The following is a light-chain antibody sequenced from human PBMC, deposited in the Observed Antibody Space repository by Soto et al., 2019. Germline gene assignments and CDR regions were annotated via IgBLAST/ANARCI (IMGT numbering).Light chain of an antibody. CDR1: SSAVGKYDR. V-gene: IGLV2-18*02. Sequence: QSVLTQPPSVSGSPGQSVTISCTGTSSAVGKYDRVSWYQQPPGTAPKLIIYEVTNRPSAVPARFSGSKSGNTASLTISGLQAEDEADYYCSSYTSISRYVFGAGTKVTVL. J-gene: IGLJ1*01. CDR3: SSYTSISRYV. CDR2: EVT.